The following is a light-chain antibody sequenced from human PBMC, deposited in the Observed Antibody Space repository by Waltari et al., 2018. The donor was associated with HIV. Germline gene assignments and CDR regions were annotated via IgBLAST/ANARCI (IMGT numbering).Light chain of an antibody. V-gene: IGLV2-8*01. Sequence: QSALTQPPSASGSPGPSVTLSCTGTSSDVGAYNYVSWFQQHPGKAPKLMIYDVTKRPSGVPDRFSGSKSGNTASLTVSGLQAEDEADYYCASHAGSKDVFGGGTRLTVL. CDR3: ASHAGSKDV. CDR1: SSDVGAYNY. CDR2: DVT. J-gene: IGLJ2*01.